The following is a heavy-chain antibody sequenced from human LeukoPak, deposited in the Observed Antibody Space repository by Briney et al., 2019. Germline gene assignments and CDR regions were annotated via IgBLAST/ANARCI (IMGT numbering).Heavy chain of an antibody. Sequence: PGGSLRLSCAASGFTFSSYSMNWVRQAPGKGLEWVSYISSSSSTIYYADSVKGRFTISRDNAKNSLYLQMNSLRAEDTAVYYCARAEREIQLWLHLSEGGYYYYMDVWGKGTTVTVSS. D-gene: IGHD5-18*01. CDR3: ARAEREIQLWLHLSEGGYYYYMDV. CDR2: ISSSSSTI. V-gene: IGHV3-48*01. J-gene: IGHJ6*03. CDR1: GFTFSSYS.